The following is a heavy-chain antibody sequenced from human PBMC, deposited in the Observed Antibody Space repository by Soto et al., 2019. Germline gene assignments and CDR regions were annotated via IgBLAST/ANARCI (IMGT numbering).Heavy chain of an antibody. J-gene: IGHJ6*02. CDR2: IIPIFGTA. D-gene: IGHD6-13*01. CDR3: AGTSIAAASPNYYYYYGMHX. Sequence: SVKVSCKASGGTFSSYAISWVRQAPGQGLEWMGGIIPIFGTANYAQKFQGRVTITADESTSTAYMELSSLRSEDTAVYYCAGTSIAAASPNYYYYYGMHXLGQGPPVPVS. CDR1: GGTFSSYA. V-gene: IGHV1-69*13.